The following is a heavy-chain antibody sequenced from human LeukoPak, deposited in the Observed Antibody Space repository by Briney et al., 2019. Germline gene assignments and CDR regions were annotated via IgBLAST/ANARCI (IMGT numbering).Heavy chain of an antibody. V-gene: IGHV5-51*01. CDR3: ARVDCSSASCYRRDGWFDP. D-gene: IGHD2-2*01. CDR1: GYSFTSYW. CDR2: IYPGDSDT. Sequence: GESLKISCKGSGYSFTSYWIGWVRQMPGKGLEWMGIIYPGDSDTRYSPSFQGQVTISADKSISTAYLQWSSLKASDTAMYYCARVDCSSASCYRRDGWFDPWGQGTLVTVSS. J-gene: IGHJ5*02.